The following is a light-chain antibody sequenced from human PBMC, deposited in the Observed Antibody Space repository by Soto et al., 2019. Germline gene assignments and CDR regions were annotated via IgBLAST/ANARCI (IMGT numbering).Light chain of an antibody. Sequence: QAVVTQEPSLTVSPGGTVTLTCASNTGAVTSGYYPNWFQQKPGQAPRALIYSTTNKHSWTPARFSGSLLGGKAVLTVSGVQPDDEADYYCLLFYGDTQLAVFGGGTKLTVL. CDR1: TGAVTSGYY. CDR2: STT. J-gene: IGLJ2*01. CDR3: LLFYGDTQLAV. V-gene: IGLV7-43*01.